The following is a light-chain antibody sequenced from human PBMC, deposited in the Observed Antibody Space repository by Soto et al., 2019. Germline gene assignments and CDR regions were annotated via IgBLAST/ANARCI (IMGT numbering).Light chain of an antibody. CDR1: QSVSNN. CDR2: GAS. V-gene: IGKV3-15*01. J-gene: IGKJ2*01. Sequence: EIVMTQSPATLSVSPGERVTLSCRASQSVSNNLAWFQQKPGQAPRLLIYGASTRATGIPARFSGSGSGTEFTLNISSLQSEDFATYYCQHYDNWPYTFGQGTKLDIK. CDR3: QHYDNWPYT.